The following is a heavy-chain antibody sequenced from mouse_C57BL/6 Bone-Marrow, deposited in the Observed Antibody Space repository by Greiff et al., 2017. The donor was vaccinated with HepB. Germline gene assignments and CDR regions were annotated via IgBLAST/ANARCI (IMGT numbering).Heavy chain of an antibody. Sequence: QVQLQQSGAELVKPGASVKISCKASGYAFSSYWMNWVKQRPGKGLEWIGQIYPGDGDTNYNGKFKGKATLTADKSSSTAYMQLSSLTSEDSAVYFCARSRDHYGSSSWFAYWGQGTLVTVSA. V-gene: IGHV1-80*01. CDR1: GYAFSSYW. J-gene: IGHJ3*01. CDR2: IYPGDGDT. D-gene: IGHD1-1*01. CDR3: ARSRDHYGSSSWFAY.